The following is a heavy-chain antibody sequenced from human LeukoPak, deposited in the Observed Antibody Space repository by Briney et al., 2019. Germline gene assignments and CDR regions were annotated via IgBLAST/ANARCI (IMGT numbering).Heavy chain of an antibody. J-gene: IGHJ4*02. D-gene: IGHD4-23*01. Sequence: KPGGSLRLSCAASGFTFSNAWMSWVRQAPGKGLEWVGRIKSKTDGGTTDYAAPVKGRFTISRDDSKNTLYLQMNSLKTEGTAVYYCTTVQWSQTYPFDYWGQGTLVTVSS. CDR2: IKSKTDGGTT. CDR1: GFTFSNAW. V-gene: IGHV3-15*01. CDR3: TTVQWSQTYPFDY.